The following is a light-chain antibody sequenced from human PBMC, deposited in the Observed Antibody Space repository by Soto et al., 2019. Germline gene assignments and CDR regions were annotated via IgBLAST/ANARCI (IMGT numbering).Light chain of an antibody. CDR2: AAS. V-gene: IGKV1-39*01. Sequence: DIQMTQSPSSLSASVGDRVTITCRASQSISSYLNWYQQKPGKAPKLLIYAASSLQSGVPSRFSGSGSGTDFTLTISSLQPEDFATYYCKQSYSTPYTFGQETKLEIK. CDR3: KQSYSTPYT. CDR1: QSISSY. J-gene: IGKJ2*01.